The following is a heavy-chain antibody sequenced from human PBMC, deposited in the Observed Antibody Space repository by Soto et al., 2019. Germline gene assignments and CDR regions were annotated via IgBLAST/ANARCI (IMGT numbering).Heavy chain of an antibody. CDR3: ASHSSYSSSWYVFDY. J-gene: IGHJ4*02. CDR1: GFTFDDYA. Sequence: GGSLRLSCAASGFTFDDYAMHWVRQAPGKGLEWVSGISWNSGSIGYADSVKGRFTISRDNAKNSLYLQMNSLRAEDTALYYCASHSSYSSSWYVFDYWGQGTLVTVSS. CDR2: ISWNSGSI. V-gene: IGHV3-9*01. D-gene: IGHD6-13*01.